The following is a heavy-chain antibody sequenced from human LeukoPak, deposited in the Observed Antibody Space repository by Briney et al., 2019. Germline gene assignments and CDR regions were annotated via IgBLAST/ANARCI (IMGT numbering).Heavy chain of an antibody. D-gene: IGHD3-22*01. V-gene: IGHV3-30*04. CDR3: AFAGYDSSLSTYYYYYYMDV. CDR2: ISYDGSNK. J-gene: IGHJ6*03. CDR1: GFSFSNYA. Sequence: PGRSLRLSCAASGFSFSNYAMHWVRQAPGKGLEWVAVISYDGSNKYYADSVKGRFTISRDNSKNSLYLQMNSLRAEDTAVYYCAFAGYDSSLSTYYYYYYMDVWGKGTTVTISS.